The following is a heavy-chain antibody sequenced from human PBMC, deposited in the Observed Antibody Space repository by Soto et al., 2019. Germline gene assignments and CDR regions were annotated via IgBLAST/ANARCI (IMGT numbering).Heavy chain of an antibody. CDR1: GGSISSSSYY. Sequence: TLSLTCTVSGGSISSSSYYWGWIRQPPGKGLEWIGSIYYSGSTYYNPSLKSRVTISVDTSKNQFSLKLSSVTAADTAVYYCARHAEWGLLRRSYYYGMDVWGQGTTVTVSS. CDR2: IYYSGST. V-gene: IGHV4-39*01. D-gene: IGHD1-26*01. J-gene: IGHJ6*02. CDR3: ARHAEWGLLRRSYYYGMDV.